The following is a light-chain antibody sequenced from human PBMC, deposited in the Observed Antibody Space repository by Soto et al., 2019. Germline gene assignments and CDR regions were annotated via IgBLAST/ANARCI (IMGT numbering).Light chain of an antibody. V-gene: IGKV3-20*01. J-gene: IGKJ1*01. CDR1: QSVSSN. CDR3: QQYGSSGT. CDR2: GAS. Sequence: EIVMTQSPATLSVSPGERATLSCRASQSVSSNLAWYQQKPGQAPRLLIYGASNRATGIPDRFSGSGSGTDFTLTISRLAPEDFAVYYCQQYGSSGTFGQGTKVDI.